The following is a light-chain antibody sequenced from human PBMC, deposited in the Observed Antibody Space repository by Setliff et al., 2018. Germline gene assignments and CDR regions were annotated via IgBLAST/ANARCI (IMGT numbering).Light chain of an antibody. Sequence: LTQPASVSGSPGQSITISCTGTSGDIGTYNLVSWYQQHPGKAPKLLIYDLNKRPSGVSSRFSGSKSGNTASLTISGLQPEDEAEYHFCSYGGYNNLLFGGGTK. V-gene: IGLV2-23*02. CDR3: CSYGGYNNLL. CDR1: SGDIGTYNL. CDR2: DLN. J-gene: IGLJ3*02.